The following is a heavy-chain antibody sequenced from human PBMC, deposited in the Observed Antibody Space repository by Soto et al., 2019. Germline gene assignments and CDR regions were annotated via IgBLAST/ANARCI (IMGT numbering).Heavy chain of an antibody. CDR2: ISGYNGNT. Sequence: QVQLVQSGADVKKPGASVKVSCKASGYTFTSFGINWVRQAPGQGLEWMGGISGYNGNTNYAQNLQDRVTMTRDTSTSTAYMELRSLRSDDTAVYYCARPTDFYYYDMDVWGQGTTVTVSS. CDR3: ARPTDFYYYDMDV. J-gene: IGHJ6*02. CDR1: GYTFTSFG. V-gene: IGHV1-18*01.